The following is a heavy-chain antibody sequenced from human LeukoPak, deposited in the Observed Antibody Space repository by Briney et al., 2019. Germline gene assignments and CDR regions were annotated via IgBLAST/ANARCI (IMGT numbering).Heavy chain of an antibody. CDR1: GYSFTAYY. V-gene: IGHV1-46*01. CDR2: INPSGGST. Sequence: ASVKVSCKTSGYSFTAYYMHWVRQAPGQGLEWMGIINPSGGSTSYAQKFQGRVTMTRDMSTSTVYMELSSLRSEDTAVYYCARDRDSSGYYYDYWGQGTLVTVSS. CDR3: ARDRDSSGYYYDY. D-gene: IGHD3-22*01. J-gene: IGHJ4*02.